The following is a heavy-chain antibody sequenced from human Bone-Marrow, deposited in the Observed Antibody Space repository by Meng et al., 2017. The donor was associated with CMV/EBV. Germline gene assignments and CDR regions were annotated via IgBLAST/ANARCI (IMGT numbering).Heavy chain of an antibody. J-gene: IGHJ5*02. D-gene: IGHD1-7*01. CDR3: ARYNWNYVGAYLRGETGWFDP. CDR2: INPNSGGT. CDR1: GYY. V-gene: IGHV1-2*02. Sequence: GYYMHWVRQAPGQGLEWMGWINPNSGGTNYAQKFQGRVTMTRDTSISTAYMELSRLRSDDTAVYYCARYNWNYVGAYLRGETGWFDPWGQGTLVTVSS.